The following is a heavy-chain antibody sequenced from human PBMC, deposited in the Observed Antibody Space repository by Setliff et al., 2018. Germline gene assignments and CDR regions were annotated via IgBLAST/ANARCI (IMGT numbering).Heavy chain of an antibody. D-gene: IGHD4-17*01. Sequence: PGGSLRLSCVDSTFTFSKYAVTWVRQAPGKGLELVSYIHVSGGSTYYADSVKCRFTISRDNSRNTLYLQMNSLRAEDTASYYCARDPNGDYVVAFDPWGQGILVTVSS. CDR2: IHVSGGST. V-gene: IGHV3-23*01. CDR1: TFTFSKYA. CDR3: ARDPNGDYVVAFDP. J-gene: IGHJ5*02.